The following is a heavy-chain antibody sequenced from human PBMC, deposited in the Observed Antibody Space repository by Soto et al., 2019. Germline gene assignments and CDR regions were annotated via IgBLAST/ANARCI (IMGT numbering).Heavy chain of an antibody. CDR1: GYTFTSYS. Sequence: GASVKVSCKASGYTFTSYSMHCARHAPGQRLEWMGWINAGNGNTKYSQKFQGRVTITRDTSASTAYMELSSLRSEDTAVYYCARETYGDYEACFDYWGQGTLVTVSS. CDR3: ARETYGDYEACFDY. D-gene: IGHD4-17*01. CDR2: INAGNGNT. V-gene: IGHV1-3*01. J-gene: IGHJ4*02.